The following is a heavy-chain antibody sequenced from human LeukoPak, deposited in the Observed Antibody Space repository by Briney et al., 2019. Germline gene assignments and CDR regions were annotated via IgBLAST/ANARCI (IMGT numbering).Heavy chain of an antibody. J-gene: IGHJ4*02. CDR2: IYWDDDE. Sequence: SGPTLVKPTQTLTLTCSFSGFSLNANAVAVAWVRQPPGKGLEWLGLIYWDDDERYSPSLKTRLTITKDTSRNQVVLTMTNMDPVDTGTYYCVHSMGGWYSPFDFWGQGTLVSVSS. V-gene: IGHV2-5*02. CDR1: GFSLNANAVA. D-gene: IGHD6-19*01. CDR3: VHSMGGWYSPFDF.